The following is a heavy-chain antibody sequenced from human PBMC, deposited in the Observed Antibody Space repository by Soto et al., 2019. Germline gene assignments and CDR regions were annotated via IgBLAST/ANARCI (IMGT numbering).Heavy chain of an antibody. CDR3: ARDNKYLNVVVAATSRKYYYYGMDV. Sequence: GASVKVCCEASGGSFSGYAISWVRQAPGQELEWMGGIIPIFGPAKYAQKFQGRVTISPDESTSTAYMELRSLGSEDTAVYYCARDNKYLNVVVAATSRKYYYYGMDVWAQRTTVTVSS. CDR1: GGSFSGYA. CDR2: IIPIFGPA. V-gene: IGHV1-69*13. J-gene: IGHJ6*02. D-gene: IGHD2-15*01.